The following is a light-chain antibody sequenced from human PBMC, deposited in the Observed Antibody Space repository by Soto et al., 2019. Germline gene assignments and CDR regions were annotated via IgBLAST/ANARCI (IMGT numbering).Light chain of an antibody. J-gene: IGKJ5*01. Sequence: EKVLTQSPGTLSLSPGEGATLSCRASQVTSRYLSWYQQRPGQAPRLLIYGASSRATGIPDRFSGSGSGTDFTLTISRLEPEDFAVYYCQQYSTSPISFGQGTRLEIK. CDR3: QQYSTSPIS. CDR1: QVTSRY. V-gene: IGKV3-20*01. CDR2: GAS.